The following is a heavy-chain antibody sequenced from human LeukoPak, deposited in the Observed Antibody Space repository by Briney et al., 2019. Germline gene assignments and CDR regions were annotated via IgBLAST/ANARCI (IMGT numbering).Heavy chain of an antibody. J-gene: IGHJ6*03. CDR3: AREGSGRLLRRYYYYMDV. D-gene: IGHD6-25*01. V-gene: IGHV1-2*02. CDR1: GYTFTGCY. Sequence: ASVKVSCKASGYTFTGCYMHWVRQAPGQGLEWMGWINPNSGGTNYAQKFQGRVTMTRDTSISTAYMELSRLRSDDTAVYYCAREGSGRLLRRYYYYMDVWGKGTTVTVSS. CDR2: INPNSGGT.